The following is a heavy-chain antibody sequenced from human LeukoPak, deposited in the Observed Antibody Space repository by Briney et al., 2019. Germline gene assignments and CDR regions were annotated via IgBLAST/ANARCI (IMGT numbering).Heavy chain of an antibody. J-gene: IGHJ4*02. CDR1: GFTFDDYA. Sequence: GRSLRLSCAASGFTFDDYAMHWVRQAPGKGLEWVSGISWNSGSIGYADSVKGRFTISRDNAKNSLYLQMNSLRAEDMALYYCAKDAGTSGSYYLDYWGQGTLVTVSS. CDR3: AKDAGTSGSYYLDY. D-gene: IGHD1-26*01. CDR2: ISWNSGSI. V-gene: IGHV3-9*03.